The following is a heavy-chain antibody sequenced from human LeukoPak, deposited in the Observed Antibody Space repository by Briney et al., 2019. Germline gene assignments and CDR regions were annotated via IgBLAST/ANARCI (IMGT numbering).Heavy chain of an antibody. CDR3: ARRAGEYSHPYDY. D-gene: IGHD4-17*01. J-gene: IGHJ4*02. CDR2: IYSGGNT. Sequence: GGSLRLSCAASGFTVSSNYMSWVRQAPGKGLEWVSFIYSGGNTHYSDSVKGRFTISRDNSRNTLYLQMNSLRAEDTAVYYCARRAGEYSHPYDYWGQGTLVTASS. V-gene: IGHV3-53*01. CDR1: GFTVSSNY.